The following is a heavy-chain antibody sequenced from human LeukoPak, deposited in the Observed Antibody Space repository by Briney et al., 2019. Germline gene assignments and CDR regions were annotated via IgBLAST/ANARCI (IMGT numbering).Heavy chain of an antibody. CDR2: KYYSGGT. J-gene: IGHJ4*02. Sequence: SETLSLTCDVSGVSINTCCYYWTWLRQPPGKGLEWIGYKYYSGGTRYNSSLRSRLTISLDTSKNQFSLRLTSVTAADTAVYYCARGRSYGFDFDSWGPGTLVIVSS. CDR1: GVSINTCCYY. D-gene: IGHD5-18*01. CDR3: ARGRSYGFDFDS. V-gene: IGHV4-61*01.